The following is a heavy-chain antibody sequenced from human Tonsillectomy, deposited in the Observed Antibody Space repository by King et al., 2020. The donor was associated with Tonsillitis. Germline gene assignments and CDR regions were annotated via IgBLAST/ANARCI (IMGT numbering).Heavy chain of an antibody. V-gene: IGHV3-11*05. J-gene: IGHJ3*02. CDR2: MSRSSTYT. CDR1: GFTFSDYY. D-gene: IGHD6-19*01. CDR3: ARAGGGWYDAFDI. Sequence: VQLVESGGGLVKPGGSLRLSCAASGFTFSDYYMSWIRQAPGKGLEWVSYMSRSSTYTNHAASVKGRFTISRDNADNSLYLHMNSLRAEDTAVYYCARAGGGWYDAFDIWGQGTMVTVSS.